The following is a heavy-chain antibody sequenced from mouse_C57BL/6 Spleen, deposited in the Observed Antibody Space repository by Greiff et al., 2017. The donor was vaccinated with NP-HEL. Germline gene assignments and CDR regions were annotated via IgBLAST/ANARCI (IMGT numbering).Heavy chain of an antibody. CDR3: TRRGYYGSSYYFDY. CDR1: GFTFSSYA. J-gene: IGHJ2*01. Sequence: EVKLMESGEGLVKPGGSLKLSCAASGFTFSSYAMSWVRQTPEKRLEWVAYISSGGDYIYYADTVKGRFTISRDNARNTLYLQMSSLKSEETAMYYCTRRGYYGSSYYFDYWGQGTTLTVSS. CDR2: ISSGGDYI. D-gene: IGHD1-1*01. V-gene: IGHV5S21*01.